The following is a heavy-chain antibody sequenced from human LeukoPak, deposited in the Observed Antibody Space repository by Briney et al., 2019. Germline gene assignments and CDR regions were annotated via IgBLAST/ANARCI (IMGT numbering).Heavy chain of an antibody. Sequence: GGSLRLSSAASGFTVSSNYMSWVRQAPGKGLEWVSVIYSGGSTYYADSVKGRFTISRDNSKNTLYLQMNSLRAEDTAVYYSARGGYGDYVNDYWGQGTLVTVSS. CDR1: GFTVSSNY. J-gene: IGHJ4*02. CDR2: IYSGGST. V-gene: IGHV3-53*01. CDR3: ARGGYGDYVNDY. D-gene: IGHD4-17*01.